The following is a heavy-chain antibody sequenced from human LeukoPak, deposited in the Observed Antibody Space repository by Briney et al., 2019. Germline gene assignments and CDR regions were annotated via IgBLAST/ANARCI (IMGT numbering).Heavy chain of an antibody. V-gene: IGHV4-59*01. D-gene: IGHD3-10*01. CDR2: LFYSGST. CDR1: GGSIISYS. CDR3: ATVAVIRGVTYFDY. Sequence: SETLSLTCTASGGSIISYSWSCVRQPPGKGLEWVSYLFYSGSTEYNPSLESRVTISVDTSKNQFSLKLRSVTAADTAVYYCATVAVIRGVTYFDYWGQGTLVTVSS. J-gene: IGHJ4*02.